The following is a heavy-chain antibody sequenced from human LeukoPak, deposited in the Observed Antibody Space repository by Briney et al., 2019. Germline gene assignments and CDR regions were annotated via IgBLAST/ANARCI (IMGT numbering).Heavy chain of an antibody. CDR1: GGAISSYY. D-gene: IGHD6-19*01. J-gene: IGHJ4*02. CDR2: IYYSGST. Sequence: SETLSLTCTVSGGAISSYYWSWIRQPPGGGLEWIGGIYYSGSTNYNPSPKSLVTISVDTSKNQFSLKLSSVTAAETAVYYCARGERDHSGWYDTPYFDYWGQGTLVTVSS. V-gene: IGHV4-59*01. CDR3: ARGERDHSGWYDTPYFDY.